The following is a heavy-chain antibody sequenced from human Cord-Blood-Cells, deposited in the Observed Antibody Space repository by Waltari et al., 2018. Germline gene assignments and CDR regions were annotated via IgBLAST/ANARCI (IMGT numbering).Heavy chain of an antibody. CDR2: INPNSGGT. D-gene: IGHD3-22*01. CDR3: ARDLDYYDSSGYVDY. CDR1: GYTFPGSY. Sequence: QVQLVQSGAEVKKPGASVKVSCKASGYTFPGSYMHWVGQATGQGLEWMGRINPNSGGTNYAQKFQGRVTMTRDTSISTAYMELSRLRSDDTAVYYCARDLDYYDSSGYVDYWGQGTLVTVSS. J-gene: IGHJ4*02. V-gene: IGHV1-2*06.